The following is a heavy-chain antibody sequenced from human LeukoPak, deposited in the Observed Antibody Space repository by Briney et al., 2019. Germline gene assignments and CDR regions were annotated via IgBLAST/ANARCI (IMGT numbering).Heavy chain of an antibody. CDR2: IYPGDSDT. CDR3: ARVARGGGSYSGGSDY. J-gene: IGHJ4*02. CDR1: GYGFTSYW. Sequence: GESLKISCKGSGYGFTSYWIGWVRQMPGKGLEWMGIIYPGDSDTRYSPSFQGQVTISADKSISTAYLQWSSLKASDTAMYYCARVARGGGSYSGGSDYWGQGTLVTVSS. D-gene: IGHD1-26*01. V-gene: IGHV5-51*01.